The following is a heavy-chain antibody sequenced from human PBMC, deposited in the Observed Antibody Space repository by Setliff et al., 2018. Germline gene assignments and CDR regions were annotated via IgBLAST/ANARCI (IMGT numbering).Heavy chain of an antibody. CDR3: ARDRKRRSSSWENYFQH. J-gene: IGHJ1*01. V-gene: IGHV3-30*04. CDR2: ISYDGSNK. Sequence: PGGSLRLSCAASGFTFSSYAMRWVRQAPGKGLEWVAVISYDGSNKYYADSVKGRFTISRDNSKNTLYLQMNSLRAEDTAVYYCARDRKRRSSSWENYFQHWGQGTLVTVSS. D-gene: IGHD6-13*01. CDR1: GFTFSSYA.